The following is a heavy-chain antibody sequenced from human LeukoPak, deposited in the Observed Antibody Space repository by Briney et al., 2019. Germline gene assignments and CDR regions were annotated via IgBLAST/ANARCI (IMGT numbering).Heavy chain of an antibody. CDR2: INHSGST. CDR3: ARVGDNLGYCSGGSCCTPYYFDY. Sequence: SETLSLTCAVYGGSFSGYYWSWIRQPPGKGLEWIGEINHSGSTNYNPSLKSRVTISVDTSKNQFSLKLSSVTAADTAVYYCARVGDNLGYCSGGSCCTPYYFDYWGQGTLVTVSS. CDR1: GGSFSGYY. D-gene: IGHD2-15*01. V-gene: IGHV4-34*01. J-gene: IGHJ4*02.